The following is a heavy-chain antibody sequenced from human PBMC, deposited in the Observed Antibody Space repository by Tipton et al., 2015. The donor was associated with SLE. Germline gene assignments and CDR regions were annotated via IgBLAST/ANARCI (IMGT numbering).Heavy chain of an antibody. Sequence: SLRLSCAASGFTFSSYGMHWVRQAPGKGLEWVAVIWYDGSNKYYADSVKGRFTISRDNSKNTLYLQMNSLRAEDTAVYYCAKEPYYNDTREWFDPWGQGTLVTVSS. J-gene: IGHJ5*02. CDR2: IWYDGSNK. CDR3: AKEPYYNDTREWFDP. V-gene: IGHV3-33*06. CDR1: GFTFSSYG. D-gene: IGHD3-22*01.